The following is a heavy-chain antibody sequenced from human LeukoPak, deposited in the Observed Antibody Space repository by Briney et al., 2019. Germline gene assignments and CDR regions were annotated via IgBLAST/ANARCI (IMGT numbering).Heavy chain of an antibody. J-gene: IGHJ4*02. CDR3: ARAGNYVD. CDR2: TYYSGSA. D-gene: IGHD1-7*01. CDR1: GVSVSNYY. Sequence: PSETLSLTGTVSGVSVSNYYWSWIRQPPGKGLEWIGYTYYSGSANYNPSLKSRVTISIDTSKNQFSLKLTSVTAADTAVYYCARAGNYVDWGQGTLVTVSS. V-gene: IGHV4-59*02.